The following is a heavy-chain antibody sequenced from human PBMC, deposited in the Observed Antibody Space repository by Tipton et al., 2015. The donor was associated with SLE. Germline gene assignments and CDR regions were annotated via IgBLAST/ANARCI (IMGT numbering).Heavy chain of an antibody. CDR1: GVSISSHY. CDR2: IYYSGST. Sequence: TLSLTCTVSGVSISSHYWSWIRQPPGKGLEWIGYIYYSGSTNYHPSLKGRGTISVDTSKNQFSLKLTSVTAADTAVYYCARTTYDGDSFDYWGQGTPVTVSS. CDR3: ARTTYDGDSFDY. D-gene: IGHD4-17*01. J-gene: IGHJ4*02. V-gene: IGHV4-59*11.